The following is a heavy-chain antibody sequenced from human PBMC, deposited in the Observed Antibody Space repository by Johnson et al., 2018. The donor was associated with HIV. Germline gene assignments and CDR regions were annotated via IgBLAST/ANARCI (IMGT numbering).Heavy chain of an antibody. CDR1: GFTFSMYS. D-gene: IGHD5-12*01. Sequence: QMQLVESGGGVVQPGRSLRLSCAASGFTFSMYSMHWVRQAPGKGLEWVALISYDGSNEYYADSVKGRFTISRDNSKNTLYLQMSSLRTEDTAVYYCARVLGSRGAGAFDIWGQGTMVTVSS. CDR3: ARVLGSRGAGAFDI. J-gene: IGHJ3*02. CDR2: ISYDGSNE. V-gene: IGHV3-30*04.